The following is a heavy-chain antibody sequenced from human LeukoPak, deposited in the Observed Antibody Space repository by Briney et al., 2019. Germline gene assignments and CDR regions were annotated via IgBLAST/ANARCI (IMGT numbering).Heavy chain of an antibody. D-gene: IGHD6-13*01. Sequence: PGGSLRLSCAVSGFSVSGYWMTWVRQAPGKGLEWVANIKQDGSEKNYVVSVKGRFTISRDNAENSFFLQMNSLRVEDTAVYYCAREWQGGIAAAGTRIEGDYWGQGTLVAVSS. J-gene: IGHJ4*02. CDR3: AREWQGGIAAAGTRIEGDY. V-gene: IGHV3-7*01. CDR2: IKQDGSEK. CDR1: GFSVSGYW.